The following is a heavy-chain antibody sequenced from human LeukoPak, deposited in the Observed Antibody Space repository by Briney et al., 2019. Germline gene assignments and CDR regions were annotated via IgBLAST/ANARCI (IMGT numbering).Heavy chain of an antibody. Sequence: GGSLRLSCAASWFTVSRIYMSWVRQAPGKGLEWVAVIWYDGSNKYYADSVKGRFTISRDNSKNTLYLQMNSLRAEDTAVYYCARGAYGSGTYHDFDIWGQGTMVTVSS. J-gene: IGHJ3*02. V-gene: IGHV3-33*08. CDR2: IWYDGSNK. D-gene: IGHD3-10*01. CDR3: ARGAYGSGTYHDFDI. CDR1: WFTVSRIY.